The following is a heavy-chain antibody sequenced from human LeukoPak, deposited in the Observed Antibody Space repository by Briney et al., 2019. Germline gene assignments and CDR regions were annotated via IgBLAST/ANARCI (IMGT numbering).Heavy chain of an antibody. Sequence: GGSLRLSCAASGFTFSSYEMNWVRQAPGKGLEWVSSISGSGGNTSYAASVKGRFTISRDNSKNTVYLQMNSLRAEDTAVYYCAKSVFAIFWYWGQGTLVTVSS. CDR2: ISGSGGNT. CDR3: AKSVFAIFWY. V-gene: IGHV3-23*01. D-gene: IGHD3-9*01. J-gene: IGHJ4*02. CDR1: GFTFSSYE.